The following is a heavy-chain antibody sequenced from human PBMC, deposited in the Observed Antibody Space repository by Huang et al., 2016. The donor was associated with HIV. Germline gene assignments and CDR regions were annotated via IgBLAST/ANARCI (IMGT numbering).Heavy chain of an antibody. V-gene: IGHV3-53*01. CDR2: NYRVDKT. Sequence: VQLVESGGALVKPGGSLRLSCAASGFPVTTNYMNWVCQAPGKGLGCVSTNYRVDKTSHADSGNVRFTIARDNSKTTMYLQMNSLRGEDTATYYCAREMMVRGVSVPITDGYFYYGMDVWGHGTTVSVSS. CDR3: AREMMVRGVSVPITDGYFYYGMDV. J-gene: IGHJ6*02. CDR1: GFPVTTNY. D-gene: IGHD3-10*01.